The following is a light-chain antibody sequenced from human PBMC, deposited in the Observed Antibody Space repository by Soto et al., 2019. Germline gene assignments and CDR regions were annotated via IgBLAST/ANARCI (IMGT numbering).Light chain of an antibody. V-gene: IGKV3-11*01. CDR1: QSVTSY. CDR3: QQRSNWPPIT. CDR2: DAS. Sequence: IVWTHAPGTLSLSPLYRASLSFMASQSVTSYLAWYQQKPGQAPRLLIYDASNRATGIPARFSGSGSGTDFTLTISSLEPEDFAVYYCQQRSNWPPITFGQGTRLEIK. J-gene: IGKJ5*01.